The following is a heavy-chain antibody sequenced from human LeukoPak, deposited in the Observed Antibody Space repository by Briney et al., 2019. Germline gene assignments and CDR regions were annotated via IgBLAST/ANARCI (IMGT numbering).Heavy chain of an antibody. D-gene: IGHD6-19*01. J-gene: IGHJ4*02. CDR3: TRFRHVAVAGTPHFDY. CDR1: GYTLTDYH. V-gene: IGHV1-2*02. Sequence: ASVTVSCKASGYTLTDYHIHWVRQAPGQGLEWMGWINPNSGGTNYAEKFHGTLTTTRDTSISTAFMGLSGLRSDDTAVYYCTRFRHVAVAGTPHFDYWGQGALVTVSS. CDR2: INPNSGGT.